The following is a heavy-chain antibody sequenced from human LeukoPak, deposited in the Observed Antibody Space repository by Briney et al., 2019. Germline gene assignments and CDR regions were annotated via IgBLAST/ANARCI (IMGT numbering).Heavy chain of an antibody. D-gene: IGHD3-3*01. J-gene: IGHJ4*02. CDR2: ISAYNGNT. CDR3: ARSRYYDSWSGYSDFDY. V-gene: IGHV1-18*01. Sequence: ASVKVSCKASGYTFTSYGISLVRQAPGQGLEWMGWISAYNGNTNYAQKLQGRVTMTTDTSTSTAYMELRSLRSDDTAVYYCARSRYYDSWSGYSDFDYWGQGTLVTVSS. CDR1: GYTFTSYG.